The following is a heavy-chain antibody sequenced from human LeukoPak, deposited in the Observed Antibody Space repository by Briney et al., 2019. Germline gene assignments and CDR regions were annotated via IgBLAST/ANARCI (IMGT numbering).Heavy chain of an antibody. D-gene: IGHD4-17*01. CDR3: ATSPVTTWWFDP. J-gene: IGHJ5*02. CDR2: MYSSGTT. CDR1: GYSISSGHY. V-gene: IGHV4-38-2*02. Sequence: PSETLSLTCTVSGYSISSGHYWGWIRHPPGKGLEWIGRMYSSGTTNYNPSLKSRVTISVDTSKNQFSLKLSSVTASDTAVYYCATSPVTTWWFDPWGQGTLVTVSS.